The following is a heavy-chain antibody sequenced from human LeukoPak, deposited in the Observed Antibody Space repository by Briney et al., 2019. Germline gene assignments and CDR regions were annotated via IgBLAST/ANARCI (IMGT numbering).Heavy chain of an antibody. D-gene: IGHD3-22*01. V-gene: IGHV4-34*01. J-gene: IGHJ4*02. Sequence: SETLSLTCAVYGGSFSGYYWSWIRQPPGKGLEWIGEINHSGSTNYNPSLKSRVTISVDTSKNQFSLKLSSVTAADTAVYYCVSPLLDSLGHNWGQGTLVTVSS. CDR1: GGSFSGYY. CDR2: INHSGST. CDR3: VSPLLDSLGHN.